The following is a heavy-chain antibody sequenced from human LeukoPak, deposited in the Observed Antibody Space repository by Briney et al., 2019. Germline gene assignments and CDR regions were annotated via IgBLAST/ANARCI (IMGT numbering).Heavy chain of an antibody. Sequence: GGSLRLSCEASGFAFSFFAMSWLRQAPGKGLEWVSTINANSGTRSYAASVRGRFTISRVNSKNTPYLQLNTLRAHDTAVYYCAKPISGGLAVTADWFAPWGQGTLVVVSS. CDR1: GFAFSFFA. V-gene: IGHV3-23*01. CDR3: AKPISGGLAVTADWFAP. CDR2: INANSGTR. D-gene: IGHD6-19*01. J-gene: IGHJ5*01.